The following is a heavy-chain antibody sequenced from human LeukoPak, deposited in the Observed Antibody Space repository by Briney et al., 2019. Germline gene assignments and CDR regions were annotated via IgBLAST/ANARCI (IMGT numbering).Heavy chain of an antibody. CDR2: VSSDGNTK. D-gene: IGHD6-13*01. V-gene: IGHV3-30*03. Sequence: GGSLRLSCTASGFIFNTYAMHWARQAPGRGLEWLAVVSSDGNTKFYGESVKGRFTISRDNSKNTLYLQMNSLTTEDTALYHCVRDGQTAAAGAIDFWGSGTLVTVSS. J-gene: IGHJ4*02. CDR1: GFIFNTYA. CDR3: VRDGQTAAAGAIDF.